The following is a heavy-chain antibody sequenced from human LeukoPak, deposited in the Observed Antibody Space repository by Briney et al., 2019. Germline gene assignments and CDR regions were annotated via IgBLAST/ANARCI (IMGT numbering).Heavy chain of an antibody. D-gene: IGHD3-10*01. CDR1: GFTFSDSY. CDR3: TVLLWFGELY. V-gene: IGHV3-49*03. J-gene: IGHJ4*02. CDR2: IRSKAYGGTT. Sequence: PGGSLRLSCAASGFTFSDSYMTWIRQAPGKGLEWVGFIRSKAYGGTTEYAASVKGRFTISRDDSKSIAYLQMNSLKTEDTAVYYCTVLLWFGELYWGQGTLVTVSS.